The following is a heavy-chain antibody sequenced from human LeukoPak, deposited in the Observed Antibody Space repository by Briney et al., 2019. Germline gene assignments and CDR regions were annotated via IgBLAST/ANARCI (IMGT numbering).Heavy chain of an antibody. CDR1: GFTFSNAW. D-gene: IGHD2-21*02. CDR2: IKSKTDGGTT. Sequence: PVGSLRLSCAASGFTFSNAWMCWVRQAPGKGLEWVGRIKSKTDGGTTDYAAPVKGRFTISRDDSKNTLYLQMNSLKTEDTAVYYCTTERRAYCGGDCDRDAFDIWGQGQMVTVSS. J-gene: IGHJ3*02. CDR3: TTERRAYCGGDCDRDAFDI. V-gene: IGHV3-15*01.